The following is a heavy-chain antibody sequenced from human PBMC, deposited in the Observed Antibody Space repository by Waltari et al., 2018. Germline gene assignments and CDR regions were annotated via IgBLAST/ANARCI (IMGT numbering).Heavy chain of an antibody. CDR2: IYTSGST. J-gene: IGHJ4*02. CDR3: ARAYDSSGYPSYYFDY. CDR1: GGSISSGSYY. D-gene: IGHD3-22*01. Sequence: QVQLQESGPGLVKPSQTLSLTCTVSGGSISSGSYYWSWIRQPAGKGLEWIGYIYTSGSTNYNPALNSRVTISVDTSKNQFSLKLSSVTAADTAVYYCARAYDSSGYPSYYFDYWGQGTLVTVSS. V-gene: IGHV4-61*09.